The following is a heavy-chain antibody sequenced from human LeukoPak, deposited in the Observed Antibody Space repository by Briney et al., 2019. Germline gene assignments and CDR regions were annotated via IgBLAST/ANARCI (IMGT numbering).Heavy chain of an antibody. CDR1: GFTSSSYS. V-gene: IGHV3-21*01. D-gene: IGHD3-10*01. CDR2: ISSSSSYI. J-gene: IGHJ4*02. CDR3: ARDLWFEHLFDY. Sequence: GGSLRLSCAASGFTSSSYSMNWVRQAPGKGLEWVSSISSSSSYIYYADSVKGRFTISRDNAKNSLYLQMNSLRAEDTAVYYCARDLWFEHLFDYWGQGTLVTVSS.